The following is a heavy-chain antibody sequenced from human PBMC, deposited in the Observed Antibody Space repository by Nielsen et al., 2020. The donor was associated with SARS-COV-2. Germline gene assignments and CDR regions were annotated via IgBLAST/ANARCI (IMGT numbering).Heavy chain of an antibody. CDR1: GFIFRSYG. CDR3: ARGGWNDSSIDY. V-gene: IGHV3-33*01. CDR2: IWFDGSNK. J-gene: IGHJ4*02. Sequence: GESLKISCAASGFIFRSYGMHWVRQAPGKGLEWVAVIWFDGSNKYYADSVKGRFTISRDNSKSTVYLQMNSLRAKDTAVYYCARGGWNDSSIDYWGQGTLVTVSS. D-gene: IGHD1-1*01.